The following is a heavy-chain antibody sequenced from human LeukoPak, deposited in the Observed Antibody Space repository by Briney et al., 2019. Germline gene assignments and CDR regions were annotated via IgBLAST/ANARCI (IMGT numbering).Heavy chain of an antibody. D-gene: IGHD1-14*01. Sequence: PGGSLRLSCAASGLSFTTFAMSWVRQGPARGLEWVSSMKGTGETFYADSVKGRFTLSRDSSRNTVHPQLNNLRVEDTAIYYCARASWVSTTDAVRWGQGTLVTVSS. CDR2: MKGTGET. J-gene: IGHJ4*02. CDR1: GLSFTTFA. V-gene: IGHV3-23*01. CDR3: ARASWVSTTDAVR.